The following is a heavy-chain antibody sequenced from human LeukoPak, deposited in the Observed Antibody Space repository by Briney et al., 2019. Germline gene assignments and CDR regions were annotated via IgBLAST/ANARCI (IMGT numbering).Heavy chain of an antibody. Sequence: GGSLRLSWAASGXTFSSYSMNWVRQAPGKGLEWVSYISSSSSSIIHYADSVKGRFTISRDNAKNSVYLQMNSLRDEDTAVYYCARRVTTAYDYWGQGTLVTVSS. CDR2: ISSSSSSII. J-gene: IGHJ4*02. V-gene: IGHV3-48*02. D-gene: IGHD1-1*01. CDR3: ARRVTTAYDY. CDR1: GXTFSSYS.